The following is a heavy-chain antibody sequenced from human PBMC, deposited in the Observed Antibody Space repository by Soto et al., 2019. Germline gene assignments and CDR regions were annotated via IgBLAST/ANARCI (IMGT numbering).Heavy chain of an antibody. Sequence: DVQLLESGGGLVQPGGSLRLSCAASGLTFSSYAMRWVRQAPGKGLEWVSAISATGGSAFYADSVKGRFTISRDNSKNTVFLQIDSLVTEDTAVYYCAKGTTAVYCFDFWGQGTLVTVSS. CDR2: ISATGGSA. J-gene: IGHJ4*02. CDR3: AKGTTAVYCFDF. CDR1: GLTFSSYA. D-gene: IGHD2-15*01. V-gene: IGHV3-23*01.